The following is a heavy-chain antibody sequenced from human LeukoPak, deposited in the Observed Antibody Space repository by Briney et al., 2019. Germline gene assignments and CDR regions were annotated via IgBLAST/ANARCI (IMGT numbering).Heavy chain of an antibody. Sequence: ASVKVSCKASGYTFTSYGISWVRQAPGQGLEWMGRINPNSGGTNYAQKFQGRVTVTRDTSISTAYMELSRLRSDDTAVYYCARAQEPQLLWFGELYYWGQGTLVTVSS. J-gene: IGHJ4*02. CDR2: INPNSGGT. V-gene: IGHV1-2*06. CDR1: GYTFTSYG. CDR3: ARAQEPQLLWFGELYY. D-gene: IGHD3-10*01.